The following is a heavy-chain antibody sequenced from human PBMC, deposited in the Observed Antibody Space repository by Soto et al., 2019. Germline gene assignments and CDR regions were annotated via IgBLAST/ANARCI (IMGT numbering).Heavy chain of an antibody. D-gene: IGHD3-3*01. J-gene: IGHJ5*02. CDR3: ARGAPQYYDFWSYYQKQVGSGWFDP. CDR2: INSDGSST. Sequence: EVQLVESGGGLVQPGGSLRLSCAASGFTFSSYWMHWVRQAPGKGLVWVSRINSDGSSTSYADSVKGRFTISRDNAKNTLYLQMNSLRAEDTAVYYCARGAPQYYDFWSYYQKQVGSGWFDPWGQGTLVTVSS. CDR1: GFTFSSYW. V-gene: IGHV3-74*01.